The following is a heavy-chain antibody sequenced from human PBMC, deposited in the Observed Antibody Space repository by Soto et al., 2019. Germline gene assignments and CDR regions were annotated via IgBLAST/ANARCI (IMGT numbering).Heavy chain of an antibody. J-gene: IGHJ5*02. D-gene: IGHD2-2*01. V-gene: IGHV3-48*01. Sequence: GGSLRLSCAASGFTFSSYSMNWVRQAPGKGLEWVSYMSSSSSTIYYADSVKGRFTISRDNAKNSLYLQMNSLRAEDTAVYYCARDPYCSSTSCPEENWFDPWGQGTLVTLSS. CDR3: ARDPYCSSTSCPEENWFDP. CDR1: GFTFSSYS. CDR2: MSSSSSTI.